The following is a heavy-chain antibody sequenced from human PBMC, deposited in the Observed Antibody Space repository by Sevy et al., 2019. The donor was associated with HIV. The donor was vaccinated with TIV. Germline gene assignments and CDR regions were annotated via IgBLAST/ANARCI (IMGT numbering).Heavy chain of an antibody. V-gene: IGHV3-7*01. CDR1: GFTFSSYW. CDR3: ARDRLEDIVVVPAAMPGVGWFDP. J-gene: IGHJ5*02. CDR2: IKQDGSEK. D-gene: IGHD2-2*01. Sequence: GGSLRLSCAASGFTFSSYWMSWVRQAPGKGLEWVANIKQDGSEKYYVDSVKGRITISRDNAKNSLYLQMNSLRAEDTAVYYCARDRLEDIVVVPAAMPGVGWFDPWGQGTLVTVSS.